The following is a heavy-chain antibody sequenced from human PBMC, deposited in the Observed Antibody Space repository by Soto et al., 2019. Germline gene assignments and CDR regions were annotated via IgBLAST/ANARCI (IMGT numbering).Heavy chain of an antibody. V-gene: IGHV3-30-3*01. Sequence: QVQLVESGGGVVQPGRSLRLSCAASGFTFXDNAMHWVRQAPGKGLEWVAVISYDGSNKYYGDSVKGRFTISRDNSNNTLYLQMNSLRAEDTAVYYCARGVVVVVAATPLDYWGQGTLVTVSS. CDR1: GFTFXDNA. J-gene: IGHJ4*02. CDR2: ISYDGSNK. D-gene: IGHD2-15*01. CDR3: ARGVVVVVAATPLDY.